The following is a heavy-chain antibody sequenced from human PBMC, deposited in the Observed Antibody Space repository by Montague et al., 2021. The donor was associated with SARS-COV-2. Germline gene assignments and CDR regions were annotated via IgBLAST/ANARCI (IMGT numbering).Heavy chain of an antibody. D-gene: IGHD3-22*01. J-gene: IGHJ5*02. CDR3: AGQEYYYDSSGYGRMDWFDP. V-gene: IGHV4-39*01. Sequence: SETLSLTCTVSGGSISSSSYYWGWIRQPPGKVLVWIVSIYYSGSTYYNPSLKIRVTISRDTSQNQFSLKLSSVTAADTAVYYCAGQEYYYDSSGYGRMDWFDPWGQGTLVTVSS. CDR1: GGSISSSSYY. CDR2: IYYSGST.